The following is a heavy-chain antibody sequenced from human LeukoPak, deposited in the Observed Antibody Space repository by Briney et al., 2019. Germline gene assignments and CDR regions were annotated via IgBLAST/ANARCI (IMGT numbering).Heavy chain of an antibody. CDR2: ISGSGDDT. Sequence: GGSLRLSCSASGFTFSSYVMTWVRQAPGQGLEWVSAISGSGDDTYYADSVKGRFTISRDNSKNTLYLQMNSLRAEDTAVYYCAKEGSGWYYLDYWGQGTVVTVSS. CDR3: AKEGSGWYYLDY. J-gene: IGHJ4*02. V-gene: IGHV3-23*01. D-gene: IGHD6-19*01. CDR1: GFTFSSYV.